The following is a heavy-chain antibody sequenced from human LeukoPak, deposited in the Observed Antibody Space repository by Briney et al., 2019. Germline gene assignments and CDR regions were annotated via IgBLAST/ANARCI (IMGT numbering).Heavy chain of an antibody. CDR3: ARFDSSGYFIRALGY. CDR2: INEDGSEK. CDR1: GFMFRNYW. D-gene: IGHD3-22*01. V-gene: IGHV3-7*01. J-gene: IGHJ4*02. Sequence: GGSLRLSCAAAGFMFRNYWMGWVRQAPGKGLEWVANINEDGSEKYYVDSVKGRFTISRDNVKNSLYLQMNSLRAEDTAVYYCARFDSSGYFIRALGYWGQGTLVTVSS.